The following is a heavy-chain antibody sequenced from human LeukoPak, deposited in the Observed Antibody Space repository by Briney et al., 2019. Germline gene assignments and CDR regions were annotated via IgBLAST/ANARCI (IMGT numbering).Heavy chain of an antibody. CDR2: IYWNDDQ. J-gene: IGHJ6*02. D-gene: IGHD3-16*02. CDR1: GFSLTTRGVS. Sequence: SGPTLVNPTQTLTLTCTFSGFSLTTRGVSVGWLRQPPGKALEWLALIYWNDDQRYSPSLRSRLTITKDSSKNQVVLEMTDMDPADTATYHCAHDKDYRPDVWGQGTTVTVSS. V-gene: IGHV2-5*01. CDR3: AHDKDYRPDV.